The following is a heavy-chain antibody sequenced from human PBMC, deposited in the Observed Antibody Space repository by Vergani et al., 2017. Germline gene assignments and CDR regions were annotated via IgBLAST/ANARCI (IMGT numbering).Heavy chain of an antibody. J-gene: IGHJ4*02. CDR2: ISSDGCST. CDR1: GFTFSTYA. V-gene: IGHV3-23*01. D-gene: IGHD3-22*01. Sequence: EVQLLESGGGLVQPGGSLRLSCAASGFTFSTYAMTWVRQAPGKGLEWVSTISSDGCSTYYADSVKGPFTISRDNSKNTLSLQMNSLTAEDTAIYYCAGXQGTSAYYCGGFDYWGQGILVTVSS. CDR3: AGXQGTSAYYCGGFDY.